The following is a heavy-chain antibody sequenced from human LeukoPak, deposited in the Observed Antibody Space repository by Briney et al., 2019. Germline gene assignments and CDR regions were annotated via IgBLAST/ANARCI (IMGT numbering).Heavy chain of an antibody. CDR1: GGSISSTNYY. CDR2: IYYSGST. V-gene: IGHV4-39*01. CDR3: ARRVDYYGSGSYYFDY. D-gene: IGHD3-10*01. J-gene: IGHJ4*02. Sequence: SETLSLTCTVSGGSISSTNYYWGWIRQPPGKGLEWIGSIYYSGSTYYNPSLKSRVTISVDTSKNQFSLGLSSVTAADTAVYYCARRVDYYGSGSYYFDYWGQGTLVTVSS.